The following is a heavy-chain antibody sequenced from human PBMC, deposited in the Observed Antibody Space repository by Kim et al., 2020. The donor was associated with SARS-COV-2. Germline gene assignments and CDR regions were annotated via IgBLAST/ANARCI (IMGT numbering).Heavy chain of an antibody. V-gene: IGHV4-61*01. J-gene: IGHJ4*02. CDR3: ARDRYSSGWYWDY. CDR2: IYYSGST. Sequence: SETLSLTCTVSGGSVSSGSYYWSWIRQPPGKGLEWIGYIYYSGSTNYNPSLKSRVTISVDTSKNQFSLKLSSVTAADTAVYYCARDRYSSGWYWDYWGQGTLVTVSS. D-gene: IGHD6-19*01. CDR1: GGSVSSGSYY.